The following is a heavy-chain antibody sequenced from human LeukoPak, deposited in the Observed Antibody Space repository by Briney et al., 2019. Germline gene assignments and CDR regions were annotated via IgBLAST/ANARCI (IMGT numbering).Heavy chain of an antibody. CDR1: GGSISSYY. Sequence: SETLSLTCTVSGGSISSYYWSWIRQPAGKGLEWIGRIYTSGSTNYNPSLKSRVTMSVDTSKNQFSLKLSSVTAADTAVYYCARCGSWETDYDYYGMDVWGQGTTVTVSS. CDR3: ARCGSWETDYDYYGMDV. V-gene: IGHV4-4*07. D-gene: IGHD6-13*01. J-gene: IGHJ6*02. CDR2: IYTSGST.